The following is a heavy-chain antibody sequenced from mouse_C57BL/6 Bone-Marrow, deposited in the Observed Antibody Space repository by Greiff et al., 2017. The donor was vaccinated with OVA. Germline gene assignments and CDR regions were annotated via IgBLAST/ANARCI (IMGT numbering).Heavy chain of an antibody. V-gene: IGHV8-8*01. CDR2: IWWDDDK. CDR1: GFSLSTFGMG. D-gene: IGHD1-1*01. CDR3: ARSLIYYYGSSPDY. Sequence: QVTLKESGPGILQPSQTLSLTCSFSGFSLSTFGMGVGWIRQPPGKGLEWLAHIWWDDDKYYNPALKSRLTISKDTSKNQVFLKIANVDTAVTATYYCARSLIYYYGSSPDYWGQGTTLTVSS. J-gene: IGHJ2*01.